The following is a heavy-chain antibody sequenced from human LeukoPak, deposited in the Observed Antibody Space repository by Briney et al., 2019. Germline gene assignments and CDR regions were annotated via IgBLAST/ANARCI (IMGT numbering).Heavy chain of an antibody. CDR1: GFTFSNYD. Sequence: GGSLRLSCAVSGFTFSNYDIYWIRQAPGKGLEWATFIRYDGSNQYYADSVKGRFTISRDNSNNTVFLQMNSLRTEDTAVYYCARESGKGAFDIWGQGTMVTVSP. V-gene: IGHV3-30*02. CDR3: ARESGKGAFDI. CDR2: IRYDGSNQ. D-gene: IGHD3-10*01. J-gene: IGHJ3*02.